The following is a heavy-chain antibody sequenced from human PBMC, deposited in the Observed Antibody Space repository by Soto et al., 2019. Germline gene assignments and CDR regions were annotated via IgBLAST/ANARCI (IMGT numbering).Heavy chain of an antibody. CDR3: ARGPLSGVATIWDYATGFDP. J-gene: IGHJ5*02. V-gene: IGHV1-3*01. CDR1: GYSFTDFA. CDR2: LNADKGDT. Sequence: QAPLVQSGAEVKKPGASVKVSCKASGYSFTDFAMHWVRLASGQRLEWMGWLNADKGDTKYSPKFQGRVTITRDTSATTVYLELRSLRSADTAVYYCARGPLSGVATIWDYATGFDPWGQGRLVTVST. D-gene: IGHD5-12*01.